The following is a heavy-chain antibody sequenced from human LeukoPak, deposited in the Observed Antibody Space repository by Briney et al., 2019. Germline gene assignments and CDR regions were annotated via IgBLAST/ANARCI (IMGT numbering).Heavy chain of an antibody. Sequence: GGSLRLSCVASGFTFSSYAMSWVRQAPGKGLEWVAAISDSGDSTYYVDSVRGQFTISRDNSKNTLYLQMNSLRVEDTAIYSCARDIRGSGNYGWFDPWGQGTLVTVSS. CDR1: GFTFSSYA. CDR3: ARDIRGSGNYGWFDP. V-gene: IGHV3-23*01. D-gene: IGHD3-10*01. CDR2: ISDSGDST. J-gene: IGHJ5*02.